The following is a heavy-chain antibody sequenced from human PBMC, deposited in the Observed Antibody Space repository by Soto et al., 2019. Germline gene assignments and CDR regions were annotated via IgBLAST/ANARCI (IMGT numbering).Heavy chain of an antibody. CDR1: GVTFKTYA. Sequence: QVQLVQSGAEVKKPGSSVKVSCKASGVTFKTYALTWVRQAPGQGIEWMGGIIPIFGAANQGQSLQGRVTSTADTTTNTSYIEMSSLRSKDTAMYFCASTHNSDGYYYFDSWGQGTMDTVST. D-gene: IGHD3-22*01. CDR3: ASTHNSDGYYYFDS. V-gene: IGHV1-69*06. CDR2: IIPIFGAA. J-gene: IGHJ4*02.